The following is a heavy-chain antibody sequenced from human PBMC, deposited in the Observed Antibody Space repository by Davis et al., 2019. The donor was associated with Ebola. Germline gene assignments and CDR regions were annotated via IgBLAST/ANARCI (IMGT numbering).Heavy chain of an antibody. Sequence: SETLSLTCAVHGGSFSGYYWSWIRQPPGKGLEWIGYIYHSGGTYYNPSLKSRVTISVDRSKNQFSLKLSSVTAADTAVYYCARAPRWYYDSSGYFDYWGQGTLVTVSS. V-gene: IGHV4-34*01. CDR2: IYHSGGT. CDR1: GGSFSGYY. CDR3: ARAPRWYYDSSGYFDY. D-gene: IGHD3-22*01. J-gene: IGHJ4*02.